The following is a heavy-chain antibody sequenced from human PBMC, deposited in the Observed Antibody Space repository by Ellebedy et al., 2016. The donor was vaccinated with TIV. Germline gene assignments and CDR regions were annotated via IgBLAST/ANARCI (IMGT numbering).Heavy chain of an antibody. CDR3: ARHSGTSTWYVYYFDY. J-gene: IGHJ4*02. CDR1: GGSISSGGSY. Sequence: SETLSLTCTVSGGSISSGGSYWSWIRQPPGKGLEWIGSIYYSGRTYYNPSLKSRVTISVDTSKNQFSLKLFSVTAADTAVYYCARHSGTSTWYVYYFDYWGQGTLVTVSS. D-gene: IGHD6-13*01. V-gene: IGHV4-39*01. CDR2: IYYSGRT.